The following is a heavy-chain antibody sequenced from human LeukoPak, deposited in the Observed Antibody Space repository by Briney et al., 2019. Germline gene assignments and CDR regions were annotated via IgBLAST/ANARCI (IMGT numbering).Heavy chain of an antibody. V-gene: IGHV3-23*01. CDR2: ISPSGGIT. D-gene: IGHD3-16*02. CDR1: GFTFSSHG. J-gene: IGHJ3*02. CDR3: AKVSYDYVWGSYRSSSAFDI. Sequence: TGGSLRLSCAASGFTFSSHGMNWVRQAPGKGLEWVSGISPSGGITYYTDSVKGRFTISRDNSKNTVSLQMNSLRGEDTAVYYCAKVSYDYVWGSYRSSSAFDIRGQGTMVTVSS.